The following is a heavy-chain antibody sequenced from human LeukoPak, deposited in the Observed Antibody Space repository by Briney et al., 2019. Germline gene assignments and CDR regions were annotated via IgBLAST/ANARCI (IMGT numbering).Heavy chain of an antibody. CDR3: ARERFGDYFDY. J-gene: IGHJ4*02. D-gene: IGHD3-10*01. CDR2: IKQDGSEK. Sequence: GGSLRLSCAASGFTFSSYWMSWVRQAPGKGLEWVANIKQDGSEKYYVDSVKGRFTISRDNAKNSLCLQVNSLRAGDTAVYYCARERFGDYFDYWGQGTLVTVSS. V-gene: IGHV3-7*03. CDR1: GFTFSSYW.